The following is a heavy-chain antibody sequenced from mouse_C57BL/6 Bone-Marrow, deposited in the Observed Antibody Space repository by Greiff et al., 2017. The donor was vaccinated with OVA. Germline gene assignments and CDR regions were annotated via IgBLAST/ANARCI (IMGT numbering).Heavy chain of an antibody. CDR1: GFNIKDYY. CDR3: TIDGYYEGAMDY. D-gene: IGHD2-3*01. J-gene: IGHJ4*01. CDR2: IDPEDGDT. Sequence: EVQLQQSGAELVRPGASVKLSCTASGFNIKDYYMHWVKQRPEQGLEWIGRIDPEDGDTEYAPKFQGKATMTADTSSNTAYLQLSSLTSEDTADYYCTIDGYYEGAMDYWGQGTSVTVSS. V-gene: IGHV14-1*01.